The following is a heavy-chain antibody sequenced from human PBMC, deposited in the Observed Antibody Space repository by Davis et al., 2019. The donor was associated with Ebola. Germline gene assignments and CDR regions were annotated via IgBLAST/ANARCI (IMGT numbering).Heavy chain of an antibody. Sequence: GESLKISCAASGFTFSSYAMSWVRQAPGKGLEWVSAISGSGGSTYYADSVKGRFTIFRDNSKNTLYLQMNSLRAEDTAVYYCARAEYYYYGMDVWGQGTTVTVSS. J-gene: IGHJ6*02. CDR2: ISGSGGST. CDR3: ARAEYYYYGMDV. CDR1: GFTFSSYA. V-gene: IGHV3-23*01.